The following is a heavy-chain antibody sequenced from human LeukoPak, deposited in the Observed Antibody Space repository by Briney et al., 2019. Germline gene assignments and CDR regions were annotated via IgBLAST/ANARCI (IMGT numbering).Heavy chain of an antibody. V-gene: IGHV1-8*03. CDR2: MNPNSGIT. CDR1: GYTFTSYD. J-gene: IGHJ5*02. CDR3: ARAPARRAIFGVVIPTPGSWFDP. Sequence: GASVKVSCKASGYTFTSYDINWVRQATGQGLEWMGWMNPNSGITGYAQKFQGRVTVTRNTSISTAYMELSSLRSEDTAVYYCARAPARRAIFGVVIPTPGSWFDPWGQGTLVTVSS. D-gene: IGHD3-3*01.